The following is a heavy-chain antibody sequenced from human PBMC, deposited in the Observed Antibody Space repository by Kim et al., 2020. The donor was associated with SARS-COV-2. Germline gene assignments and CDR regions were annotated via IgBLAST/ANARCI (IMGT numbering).Heavy chain of an antibody. CDR3: ARDYGVVPAAMPIDY. V-gene: IGHV3-30*07. J-gene: IGHJ4*02. D-gene: IGHD2-2*01. Sequence: DSVQRRFTISKDNSKNTLYLQMDSLRAEDTAIYYCARDYGVVPAAMPIDYWGQGTLVTVSS.